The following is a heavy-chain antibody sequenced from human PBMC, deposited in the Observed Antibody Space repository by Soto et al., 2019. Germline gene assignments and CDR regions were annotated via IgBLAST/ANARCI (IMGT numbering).Heavy chain of an antibody. CDR2: IYNSGST. J-gene: IGHJ4*02. CDR1: GGSINNNGYF. Sequence: QVQLQESGPGVVEPSQTLSLTCTVSGGSINNNGYFWSWIRQPPGSGLEWIGHIYNSGSTYSNPSLKGRLTISVDTSKNHFSLKLSSVTAADTAVYYCARGPSGDKVDYWGQGTLVTVSS. D-gene: IGHD1-26*01. CDR3: ARGPSGDKVDY. V-gene: IGHV4-30-4*01.